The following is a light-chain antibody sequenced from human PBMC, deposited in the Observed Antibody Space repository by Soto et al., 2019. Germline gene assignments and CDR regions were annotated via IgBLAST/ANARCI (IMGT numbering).Light chain of an antibody. CDR1: QSVLFSSNNKNY. V-gene: IGKV4-1*01. CDR3: QQYYSKPLT. CDR2: WAS. J-gene: IGKJ4*01. Sequence: DIVMTQSPDSLAVSLGERATINCKSSQSVLFSSNNKNYLGWYQQKVGQPPKLLIHWASTRESGVPDRFSGSGSGTDFTLTISSLQAEDVAVYYCQQYYSKPLTFGGGTKVEIK.